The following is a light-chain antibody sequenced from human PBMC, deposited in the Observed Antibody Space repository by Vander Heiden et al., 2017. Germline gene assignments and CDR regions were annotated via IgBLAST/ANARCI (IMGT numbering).Light chain of an antibody. CDR2: GAS. V-gene: IGKV3-20*01. Sequence: EIVLTQSPGTLSLSPGERATLSCRASQSISSTYLAWYQQKPGQAPRLLIYGASSRATGIPDRFRGSGSGTDFTLTISRLEPDDFAVFYCQQYSDSLRTFGQGTKVEIK. CDR1: QSISSTY. CDR3: QQYSDSLRT. J-gene: IGKJ1*01.